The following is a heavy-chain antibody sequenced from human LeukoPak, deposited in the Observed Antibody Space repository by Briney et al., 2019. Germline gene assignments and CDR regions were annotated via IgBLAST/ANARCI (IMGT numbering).Heavy chain of an antibody. V-gene: IGHV3-23*01. CDR1: GFTFSSFA. Sequence: PGGSLRLSCAASGFTFSSFAMTWVRQAPGKGLEWVSSIGGSGGSTYYADSVKGRFTISRDNSRNTLYLQMNSLRVEDTAIYFCAKTEAPGIAAAGSNRYCDYRGQGTRVTVSS. J-gene: IGHJ4*02. D-gene: IGHD6-13*01. CDR2: IGGSGGST. CDR3: AKTEAPGIAAAGSNRYCDY.